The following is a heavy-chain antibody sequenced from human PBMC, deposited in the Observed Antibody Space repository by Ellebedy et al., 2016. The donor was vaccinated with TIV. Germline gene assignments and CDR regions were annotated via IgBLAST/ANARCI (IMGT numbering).Heavy chain of an antibody. CDR3: ATFRNLDGFDL. J-gene: IGHJ3*01. D-gene: IGHD2/OR15-2a*01. CDR2: IYHSGST. CDR1: GYSISSGSY. Sequence: SETLSLTCAVSGYSISSGSYWGCIRQPPGKGLEWIGSIYHSGSTYYNPSLKRRVRISMDTSRNQFSLMLRPVTAADTAVYYCATFRNLDGFDLWGQGKMVTVSS. V-gene: IGHV4-38-2*01.